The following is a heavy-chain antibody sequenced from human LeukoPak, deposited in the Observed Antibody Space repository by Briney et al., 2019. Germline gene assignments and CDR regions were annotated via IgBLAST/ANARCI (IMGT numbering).Heavy chain of an antibody. Sequence: PSETLSLTCAVYGGSFSGYYWTRIRQPPGKGLEWIGEINQSGSTNYNPSLNSRITISVDTSKNQFSLQLSSVTAADTAVYYCARDSRYCVTTSCSRGIGYMDVWGKGTTVTVSS. CDR3: ARDSRYCVTTSCSRGIGYMDV. CDR1: GGSFSGYY. D-gene: IGHD2-2*01. J-gene: IGHJ6*03. V-gene: IGHV4-34*01. CDR2: INQSGST.